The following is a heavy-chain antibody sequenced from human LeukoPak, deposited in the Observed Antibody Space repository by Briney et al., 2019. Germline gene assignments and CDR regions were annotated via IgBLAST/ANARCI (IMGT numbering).Heavy chain of an antibody. J-gene: IGHJ4*02. V-gene: IGHV3-7*01. Sequence: GGSLRLFCAASGFTFSTYWMSWVRQAPGKGLEWVANIKQDGSEKYYVDSVKGRFTISRDNAKNSLYLQMNSLRAEDTAVYYCVLPAAIDYWGQGTLVTVSS. CDR1: GFTFSTYW. CDR3: VLPAAIDY. CDR2: IKQDGSEK. D-gene: IGHD2-2*01.